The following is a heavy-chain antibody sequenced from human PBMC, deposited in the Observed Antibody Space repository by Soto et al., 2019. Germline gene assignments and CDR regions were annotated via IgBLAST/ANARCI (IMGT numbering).Heavy chain of an antibody. D-gene: IGHD1-26*01. CDR3: TRKSGRGGAFDI. Sequence: QVQLVQSGAEVKKPGSSVKVSCKASGGTFSSYAISWVRQAPGQGLEWMGGIIPIFGTANYAQKFQGRVTITADETTSTADMELSSLRAEDTVVYCCTRKSGRGGAFDIWGQGTMVTVSS. J-gene: IGHJ3*02. CDR2: IIPIFGTA. V-gene: IGHV1-69*01. CDR1: GGTFSSYA.